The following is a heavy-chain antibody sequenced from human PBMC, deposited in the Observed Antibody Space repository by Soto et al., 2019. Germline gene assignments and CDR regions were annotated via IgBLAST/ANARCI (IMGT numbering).Heavy chain of an antibody. V-gene: IGHV4-59*08. J-gene: IGHJ4*02. CDR2: ISYSGIT. CDR1: GGSINNFF. D-gene: IGHD2-21*02. CDR3: ARLGNGVTYFDY. Sequence: QVQLQESGPGLVKPSETLSLTCTVSGGSINNFFWSWIRQPPGKGLEWIGYISYSGITNYNPSLKRRITISLDTSKSQFSLELRSVTAADTAVYYCARLGNGVTYFDYWGQGTLVPVSS.